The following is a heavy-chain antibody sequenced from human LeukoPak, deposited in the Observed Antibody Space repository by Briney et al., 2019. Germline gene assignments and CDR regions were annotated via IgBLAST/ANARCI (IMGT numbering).Heavy chain of an antibody. CDR2: ISSSGSTI. J-gene: IGHJ4*02. CDR1: GFTFSGYA. Sequence: GGSLRLSCSASGFTFSGYAMHWVRQAPGKGLEWVSYISSSGSTIYYADSVKGRFTISRDNAKNSLYLQMNSLRAEDTAVYYCARDHNSVGPYSSSWYSFGVWGQGTLVTVSS. V-gene: IGHV3-48*03. D-gene: IGHD6-13*01. CDR3: ARDHNSVGPYSSSWYSFGV.